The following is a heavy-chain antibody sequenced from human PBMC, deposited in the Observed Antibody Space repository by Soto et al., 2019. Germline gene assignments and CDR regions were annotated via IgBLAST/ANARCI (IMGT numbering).Heavy chain of an antibody. CDR3: ARLVQLLQGRWFDP. Sequence: QVQLQESGPGLVKPSQTLSLTCTVSGGSISSGDYSWCLIRQPPGQGLEWIGYIYYSGGTYYNPSLKSRVTISVDTSKNQFSLKLRSVTAADTAVYYCARLVQLLQGRWFDPWGQGTLVTVSS. CDR2: IYYSGGT. CDR1: GGSISSGDYS. D-gene: IGHD2-15*01. V-gene: IGHV4-30-4*01. J-gene: IGHJ5*02.